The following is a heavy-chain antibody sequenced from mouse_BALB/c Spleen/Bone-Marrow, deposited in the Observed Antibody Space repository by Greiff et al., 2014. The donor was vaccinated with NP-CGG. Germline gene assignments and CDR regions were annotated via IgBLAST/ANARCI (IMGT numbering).Heavy chain of an antibody. CDR2: INPSNGRT. Sequence: QVQLQQSGAELVKPGASVKLSCKASGYTFTSYWMHWVKQRPGQGLEWIGEINPSNGRTNYNEKFKSKATLTVDKSSSTAYMQLSSLTSEDSAVYYCARPYYGPYFGYWGQGTTLTVSS. CDR1: GYTFTSYW. D-gene: IGHD1-2*01. V-gene: IGHV1S81*02. CDR3: ARPYYGPYFGY. J-gene: IGHJ2*01.